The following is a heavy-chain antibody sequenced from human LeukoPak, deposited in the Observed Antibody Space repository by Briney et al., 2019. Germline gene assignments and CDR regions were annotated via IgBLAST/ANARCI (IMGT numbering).Heavy chain of an antibody. V-gene: IGHV4-34*01. CDR1: GGSFSDYF. CDR3: ARDVVVVPAAIHYGMDV. Sequence: SETLSLTCAVYGGSFSDYFWGWIRQPPGKGLEWIGEINHSGRTYYNPSLKSRVTISVDTSKNQFSLNLSSVTAADTAVYYCARDVVVVPAAIHYGMDVWGQGTTVSVSS. CDR2: INHSGRT. D-gene: IGHD2-2*01. J-gene: IGHJ6*02.